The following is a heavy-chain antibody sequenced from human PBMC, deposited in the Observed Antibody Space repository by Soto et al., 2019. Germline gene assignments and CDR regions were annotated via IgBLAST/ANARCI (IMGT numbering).Heavy chain of an antibody. CDR3: AKDCSGASCGFDI. D-gene: IGHD2-15*01. V-gene: IGHV1-18*01. Sequence: SVKVSCKASGYTFCKYGLSWLRQAPGQGLEWVGWISVYHGNTVHAQKFRGRVNMTTDTSTSTAYMELGSLKSDATAIYYCAKDCSGASCGFDIWGQGTLVTVSS. CDR1: GYTFCKYG. CDR2: ISVYHGNT. J-gene: IGHJ4*02.